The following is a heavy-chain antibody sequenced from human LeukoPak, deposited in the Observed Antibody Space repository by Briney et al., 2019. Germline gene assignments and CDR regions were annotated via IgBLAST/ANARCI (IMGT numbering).Heavy chain of an antibody. J-gene: IGHJ4*02. CDR3: ASSGSCRFDY. D-gene: IGHD1-26*01. V-gene: IGHV3-48*02. CDR2: ITASGTAM. Sequence: GGSLRLSCAASGFTFSSYSMNWVRQAPGKGLEWVSHITASGTAMFYADSVKGRFTISRDNPKNSLYLQMNSLRDEDTAVYYCASSGSCRFDYWGQGTLVTVSS. CDR1: GFTFSSYS.